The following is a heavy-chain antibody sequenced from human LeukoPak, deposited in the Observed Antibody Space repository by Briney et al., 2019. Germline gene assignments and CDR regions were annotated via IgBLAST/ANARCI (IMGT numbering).Heavy chain of an antibody. J-gene: IGHJ6*03. CDR3: ARSTTFISNYYYYYYMDV. CDR1: GGSFSGYY. D-gene: IGHD2/OR15-2a*01. Sequence: SETLALTCAVYGGSFSGYYWSWIRQPPGKGLEWIGESNHSGSTNYNPSLKSRVTISVDTSKNQFSLKLSSVTAADTAVYYCARSTTFISNYYYYYYMDVWGKGTTVTVSS. V-gene: IGHV4-34*01. CDR2: SNHSGST.